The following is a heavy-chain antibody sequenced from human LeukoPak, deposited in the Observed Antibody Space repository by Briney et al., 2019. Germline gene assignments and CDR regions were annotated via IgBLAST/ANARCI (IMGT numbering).Heavy chain of an antibody. CDR2: ISVGRGDS. J-gene: IGHJ3*01. D-gene: IGHD1-14*01. CDR1: GYTFTSYG. CDR3: ARERGIRDAFDF. Sequence: GASVNVSCKASGYTFTSYGISWVRQAPGQSLEWMGWISVGRGDSKCSQEFQGRVTLTRDTSATTAYLEVSSLRPEDTAVYYCARERGIRDAFDFWGQGTMVTVSS. V-gene: IGHV1-3*03.